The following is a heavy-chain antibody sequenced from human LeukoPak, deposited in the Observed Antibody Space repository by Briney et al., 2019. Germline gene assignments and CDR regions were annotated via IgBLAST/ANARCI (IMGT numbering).Heavy chain of an antibody. CDR1: GFTFSSYW. J-gene: IGHJ5*02. Sequence: PGGSLRLSCAASGFTFSSYWMSLVRQAPGKGLEWVANIKEDGSEKYYVDSVKGRFTISRDNAKNSLYLQMNSLRAEDTAVYYCARAGVRGVLNWFDPWGQGTLVTVSS. CDR2: IKEDGSEK. V-gene: IGHV3-7*01. D-gene: IGHD3-10*01. CDR3: ARAGVRGVLNWFDP.